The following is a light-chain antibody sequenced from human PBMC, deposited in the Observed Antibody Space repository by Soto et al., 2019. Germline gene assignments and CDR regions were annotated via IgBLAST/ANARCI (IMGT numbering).Light chain of an antibody. CDR2: GAS. J-gene: IGKJ1*01. Sequence: EIVMTQSPVTLSVSPGERATLSCRASQSVRSNLAWYQQKPGQAPSLLIYGASSRATGIPDRFSGSGSGTDFTLTISRLEPEDFAVYYCQQYGISPSWTFGQGTKVDIK. CDR3: QQYGISPSWT. V-gene: IGKV3-20*01. CDR1: QSVRSN.